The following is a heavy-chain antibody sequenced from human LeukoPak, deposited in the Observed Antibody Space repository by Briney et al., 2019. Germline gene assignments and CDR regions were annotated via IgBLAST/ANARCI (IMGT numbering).Heavy chain of an antibody. CDR3: VVVVITTSFDY. J-gene: IGHJ4*02. V-gene: IGHV1-46*01. CDR2: INPSGGST. D-gene: IGHD3-22*01. Sequence: GESLKISCKASGYTFTSYYMHWVRQAPGQGLKWMGIINPSGGSTSYAQKFQGRVTMTRDTSTSTVYMELSSLRSEDTAVYYCVVVVITTSFDYWAREPWSPSPQ. CDR1: GYTFTSYY.